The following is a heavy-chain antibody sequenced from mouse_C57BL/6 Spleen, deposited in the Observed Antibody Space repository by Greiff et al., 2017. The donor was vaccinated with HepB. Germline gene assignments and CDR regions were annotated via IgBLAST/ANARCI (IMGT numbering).Heavy chain of an antibody. CDR3: ARHDYGYAMDY. CDR2: ISNGGGST. Sequence: EVKLVESGGGLVQPGGSLKLSCAASGFTFSDYYMYWVRQTPEKRLEWVAYISNGGGSTYYPDTVKGRFTISRDNAKNTLYRQMSRLKSEDTAMYYCARHDYGYAMDYWGQGTSVTVSS. J-gene: IGHJ4*01. V-gene: IGHV5-12*01. D-gene: IGHD2-4*01. CDR1: GFTFSDYY.